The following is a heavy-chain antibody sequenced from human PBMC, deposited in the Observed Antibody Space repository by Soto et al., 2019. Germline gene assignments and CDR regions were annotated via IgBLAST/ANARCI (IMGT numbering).Heavy chain of an antibody. Sequence: SETLSLTCSISGGAIGSHYWTWIRQPAGKGLEWIGRIYSSGNTKYNPSLQSRVNMSLDTSKTLFSLGLESVTAADTDVYFCARGQRFSHWFDPWGLGTSVTVSS. D-gene: IGHD3-3*01. CDR3: ARGQRFSHWFDP. J-gene: IGHJ5*02. CDR1: GGAIGSHY. V-gene: IGHV4-4*07. CDR2: IYSSGNT.